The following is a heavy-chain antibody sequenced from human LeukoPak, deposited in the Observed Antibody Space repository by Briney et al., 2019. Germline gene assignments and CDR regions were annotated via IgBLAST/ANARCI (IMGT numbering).Heavy chain of an antibody. J-gene: IGHJ5*02. D-gene: IGHD3-10*01. Sequence: GGSLRLSCAASGFTFTSYWMSWVRQAPGKGLEWVANIKEDGSEKYYVDSVKGRFTISRDNAKNSVSLQMNSLRAEGTAVYYCARIYLKLASASWGQGTLVIVSS. CDR2: IKEDGSEK. CDR3: ARIYLKLASAS. CDR1: GFTFTSYW. V-gene: IGHV3-7*01.